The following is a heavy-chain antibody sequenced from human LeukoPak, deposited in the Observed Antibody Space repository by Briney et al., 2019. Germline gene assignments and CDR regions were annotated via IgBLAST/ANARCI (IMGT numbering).Heavy chain of an antibody. CDR1: GFTFSSYG. CDR2: ISYDGSNK. CDR3: ARGGYYDFWSGFHQSCGFDI. V-gene: IGHV3-30*03. J-gene: IGHJ3*02. D-gene: IGHD3-3*01. Sequence: GRSLRLSCAASGFTFSSYGMHWVRQAPGRGLEWVAVISYDGSNKYYADSVKGRFTISRDNSKNTLYLQMNSLRSEDTAVYYCARGGYYDFWSGFHQSCGFDIWGQGTMVTVSS.